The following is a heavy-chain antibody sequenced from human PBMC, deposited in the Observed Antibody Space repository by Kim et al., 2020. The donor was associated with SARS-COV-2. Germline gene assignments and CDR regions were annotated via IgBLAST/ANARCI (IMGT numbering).Heavy chain of an antibody. CDR3: TRGGSSWLDFDY. Sequence: EYAGAVKGRFTISRDDSKSIAYLQMNSLKTEDTAVYYCTRGGSSWLDFDYWGQGTLVTVSS. V-gene: IGHV3-49*02. D-gene: IGHD6-13*01. J-gene: IGHJ4*02.